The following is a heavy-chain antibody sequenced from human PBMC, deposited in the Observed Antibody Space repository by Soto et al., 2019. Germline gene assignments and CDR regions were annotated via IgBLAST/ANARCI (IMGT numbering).Heavy chain of an antibody. CDR1: GYTFTSYD. J-gene: IGHJ6*03. V-gene: IGHV1-8*01. D-gene: IGHD3-3*01. Sequence: QVQLVQSGAEVKKPGASVKVSCKASGYTFTSYDINWVRQSTGQGLEWMGWMNPNSGNTGYAQKFQFRVTMTRTTSISTAYMELSSLRSEDTAVYYCARVGVRYYYYYYMDVWGKGTTVTVSS. CDR3: ARVGVRYYYYYYMDV. CDR2: MNPNSGNT.